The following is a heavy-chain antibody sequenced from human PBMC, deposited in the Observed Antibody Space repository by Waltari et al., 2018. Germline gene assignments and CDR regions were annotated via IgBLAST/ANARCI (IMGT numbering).Heavy chain of an antibody. CDR1: GFTFSSYA. D-gene: IGHD2-15*01. CDR3: ARDRCSGGSCYVDY. V-gene: IGHV3-30-3*01. CDR2: ISYDGYNK. Sequence: QVQLVESGGGVGQPGRSLRLSCTASGFTFSSYAIHWVRQAPGTGLEWGVVISYDGYNKSSAASVKGRFTGSRDNSKNTVYLQMDSLRPEDTALYYCARDRCSGGSCYVDYWGQGTLVTVSS. J-gene: IGHJ4*02.